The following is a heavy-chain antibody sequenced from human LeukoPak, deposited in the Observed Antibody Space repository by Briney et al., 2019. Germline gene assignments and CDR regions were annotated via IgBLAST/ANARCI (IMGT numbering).Heavy chain of an antibody. Sequence: GGSLRLSCAASGFTISSYWMSWVRQAPGKGLEWVANIRQDGGQTYHVDSVKGRFTISRDNAKNSLYLQVNSLRAADTAVYYCARDKHNPGSAFDIWGQGTMLTVSS. V-gene: IGHV3-7*01. J-gene: IGHJ3*02. CDR3: ARDKHNPGSAFDI. CDR1: GFTISSYW. CDR2: IRQDGGQT. D-gene: IGHD5-24*01.